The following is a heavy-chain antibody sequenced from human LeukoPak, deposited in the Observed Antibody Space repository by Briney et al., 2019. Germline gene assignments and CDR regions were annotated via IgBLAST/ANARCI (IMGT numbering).Heavy chain of an antibody. D-gene: IGHD3-3*01. Sequence: PSETLSLTCTVSGGSISSSSYYWSWIRQPPGKGLEWIGEIYHSGSTNYNPSLKSRVTISVDKSKNQFSLKLSSVTAADTAVYYCAREGVVLDYWGQGTLVTVSS. J-gene: IGHJ4*02. V-gene: IGHV4-39*07. CDR2: IYHSGST. CDR3: AREGVVLDY. CDR1: GGSISSSSYY.